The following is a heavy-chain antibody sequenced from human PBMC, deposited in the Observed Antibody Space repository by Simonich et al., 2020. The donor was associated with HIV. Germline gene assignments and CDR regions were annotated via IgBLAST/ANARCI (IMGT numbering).Heavy chain of an antibody. D-gene: IGHD5-18*01. J-gene: IGHJ3*02. CDR2: INPNSGNT. CDR1: GYTFTGYY. CDR3: ARAAMAGYAFDI. V-gene: IGHV1-8*03. Sequence: QVQLVQSGAEVKKPGASVKVSCKASGYTFTGYYMHWGRQAPGQGLEWKGWINPNSGNTGYAQKFQGRVTITRNTSISTAYMELSSLRSEDTAVYYCARAAMAGYAFDIWGQGTMVTVSS.